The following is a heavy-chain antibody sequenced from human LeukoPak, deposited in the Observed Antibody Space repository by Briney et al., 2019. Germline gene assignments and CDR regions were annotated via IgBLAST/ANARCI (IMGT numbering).Heavy chain of an antibody. V-gene: IGHV1-69*04. D-gene: IGHD4-17*01. CDR1: GGTFSSYA. Sequence: SVKVSCKASGGTFSSYAISWVRQAPGQGLEWMGRIIPILGITNYAQKFQGRVTITADKSTSTAYMELSSLRSEDTAVYYCARAHYCGEANDAFDIWGQGTMVTVSS. J-gene: IGHJ3*02. CDR3: ARAHYCGEANDAFDI. CDR2: IIPILGIT.